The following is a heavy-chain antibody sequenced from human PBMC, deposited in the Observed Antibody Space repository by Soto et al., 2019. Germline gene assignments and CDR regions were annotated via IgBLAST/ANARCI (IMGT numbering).Heavy chain of an antibody. Sequence: PGGSLRLSCAASGFTFSIYAMSGVRQATGKGLEWVSAISGSGGSTYYADSVKGRFTISRDNSKNTLYLQMNSLRAEDTAVYCCAKDWPEWLPRHWGQGTLVTVSS. CDR1: GFTFSIYA. V-gene: IGHV3-23*01. J-gene: IGHJ4*02. CDR2: ISGSGGST. D-gene: IGHD3-3*01. CDR3: AKDWPEWLPRH.